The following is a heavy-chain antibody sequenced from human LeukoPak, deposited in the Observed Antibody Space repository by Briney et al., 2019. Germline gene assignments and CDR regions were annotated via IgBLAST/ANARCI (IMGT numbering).Heavy chain of an antibody. J-gene: IGHJ4*02. Sequence: KPGGSLRLSCAASGFTFSTYSMHWIRQAPGKGLEWVSSFGTRSTSVYHAGSVKGRFAISRDNAKNSLYLQMNSLRAEDTALYYCAREVSEGFDFWGQGTLVTVSS. CDR3: AREVSEGFDF. CDR1: GFTFSTYS. V-gene: IGHV3-21*01. D-gene: IGHD3-22*01. CDR2: FGTRSTSV.